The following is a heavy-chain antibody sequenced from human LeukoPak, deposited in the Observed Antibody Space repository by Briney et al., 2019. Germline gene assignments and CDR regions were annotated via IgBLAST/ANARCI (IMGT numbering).Heavy chain of an antibody. CDR3: ARGSGWYWYDAFDI. V-gene: IGHV1-8*03. Sequence: ASVKVSCKASGYTFTSYDINWVRQATGQGPEWVGWMNPNSGNTGYAQKFQGRVTITRSTSISTAYMELSSLRSEDTAVYYCARGSGWYWYDAFDIWGQGTMVTVSS. CDR2: MNPNSGNT. CDR1: GYTFTSYD. J-gene: IGHJ3*02. D-gene: IGHD6-19*01.